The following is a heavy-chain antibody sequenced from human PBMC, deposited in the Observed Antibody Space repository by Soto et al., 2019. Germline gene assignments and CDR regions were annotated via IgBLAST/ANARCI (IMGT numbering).Heavy chain of an antibody. J-gene: IGHJ3*02. D-gene: IGHD6-19*01. V-gene: IGHV3-73*01. CDR1: GFTFSGSA. CDR3: TRGYSSGWYNDAFDI. CDR2: IRSKANSYAT. Sequence: GGSLRLSCAASGFTFSGSAMHWVRQASGKGLEWVGRIRSKANSYATAYAASVKGRFTISRDDSKNTAYLQMNSLKTEDTAVYYCTRGYSSGWYNDAFDIWGQGTMVTVSS.